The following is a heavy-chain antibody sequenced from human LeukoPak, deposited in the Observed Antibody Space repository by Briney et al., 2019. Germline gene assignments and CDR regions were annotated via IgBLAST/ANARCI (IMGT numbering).Heavy chain of an antibody. CDR2: ISAYNGNT. V-gene: IGHV1-18*01. CDR3: ARLRYYYDSRVPDYYGMDV. Sequence: ASVKVSCKASGYTFTSYGISWVRQAPGQGLEWMGWISAYNGNTNYAHKLQGRVTMTTDTSTSTAYMELRSLRSADTAVYYCARLRYYYDSRVPDYYGMDVWGQGTTVTVSS. CDR1: GYTFTSYG. D-gene: IGHD3-22*01. J-gene: IGHJ6*02.